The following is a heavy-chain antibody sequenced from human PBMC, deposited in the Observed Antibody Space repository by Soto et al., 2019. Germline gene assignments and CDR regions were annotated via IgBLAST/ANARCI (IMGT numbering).Heavy chain of an antibody. CDR1: GFTFSSDG. CDR2: IWYDGSNK. J-gene: IGHJ6*02. CDR3: ARDQWGGSSDITMVRGVMFGMDV. D-gene: IGHD3-10*01. V-gene: IGHV3-33*01. Sequence: PGGSLRLSCAASGFTFSSDGMHWVRQAPGKGLEWVAVIWYDGSNKYYADSVKGRFTISRDNSKNTLYLQMNSLRAEDTAVYYCARDQWGGSSDITMVRGVMFGMDVWGQGTTVTVSS.